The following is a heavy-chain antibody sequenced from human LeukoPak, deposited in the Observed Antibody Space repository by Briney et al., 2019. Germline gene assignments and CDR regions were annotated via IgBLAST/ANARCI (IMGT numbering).Heavy chain of an antibody. CDR1: GGSISGPY. D-gene: IGHD3-22*01. CDR2: IHYSGNT. Sequence: SETLSLTCTVSGGSISGPYWSWIRQPPGKGLEWIGYIHYSGNTNYTPTLRSRLTMSVDTSKNQFSLKLNSVTAADTAVYYCVRGYYDSSGSSNTFDIWGQGTRVTVSS. J-gene: IGHJ3*02. CDR3: VRGYYDSSGSSNTFDI. V-gene: IGHV4-59*11.